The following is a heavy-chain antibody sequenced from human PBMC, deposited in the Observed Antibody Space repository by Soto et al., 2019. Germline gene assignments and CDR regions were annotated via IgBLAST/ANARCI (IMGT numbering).Heavy chain of an antibody. J-gene: IGHJ6*01. CDR3: ARIVGATPPFFYCIDD. CDR1: GGTFSSYA. V-gene: IGHV1-69*13. Sequence: SVKVSCKASGGTFSSYAISWVRQAPGQGLEWMGGIVPIFGTANYAQKFQGRVTITADESTSTAYMELSSLRSEDTAVYYCARIVGATPPFFYCIDDWGQGTTVTVSS. D-gene: IGHD1-26*01. CDR2: IVPIFGTA.